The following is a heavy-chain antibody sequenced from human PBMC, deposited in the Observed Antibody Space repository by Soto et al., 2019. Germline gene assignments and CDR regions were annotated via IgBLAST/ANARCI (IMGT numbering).Heavy chain of an antibody. V-gene: IGHV4-31*03. Sequence: NPSETLSLTCTVSGGSISSGGYYWSWIRQHPGKGLEWIGYIYYGGSTYYNPSLKSRATISGDTSKNQFSLKLNSVTAADTAVYYCARRYCSSTSCLAGFDPWGRGTLVTVSS. CDR1: GGSISSGGYY. J-gene: IGHJ5*02. D-gene: IGHD2-2*01. CDR3: ARRYCSSTSCLAGFDP. CDR2: IYYGGST.